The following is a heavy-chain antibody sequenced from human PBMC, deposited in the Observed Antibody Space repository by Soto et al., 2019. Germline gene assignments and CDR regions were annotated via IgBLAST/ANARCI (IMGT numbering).Heavy chain of an antibody. J-gene: IGHJ4*02. V-gene: IGHV1-69*02. CDR1: GGTFSSYT. CDR3: ARELDLRAGFDY. Sequence: QVQLVQSGAEVKKPGSSVKVSCKASGGTFSSYTISWVRQAPGQGLEWMGRIIPILGIANYAQKFQGRVTITADKSTSTDYMELSSLKSEETAVYYCARELDLRAGFDYWGQGTLVTVSS. CDR2: IIPILGIA. D-gene: IGHD1-7*01.